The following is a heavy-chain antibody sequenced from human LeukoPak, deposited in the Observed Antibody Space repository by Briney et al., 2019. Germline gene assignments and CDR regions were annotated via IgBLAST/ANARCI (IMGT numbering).Heavy chain of an antibody. CDR3: ARVKLELRPRLSYGMDV. CDR2: FDPEDGET. D-gene: IGHD1-7*01. J-gene: IGHJ6*02. V-gene: IGHV1-24*01. CDR1: GYTLTELS. Sequence: GASVKVSCKVSGYTLTELSMHWVRQAPGKGLEWMGGFDPEDGETIYAQKFQGRVTMTEDTSTDTAYMELSSLRSEDTAVYHCARVKLELRPRLSYGMDVWGQGTTVTVSS.